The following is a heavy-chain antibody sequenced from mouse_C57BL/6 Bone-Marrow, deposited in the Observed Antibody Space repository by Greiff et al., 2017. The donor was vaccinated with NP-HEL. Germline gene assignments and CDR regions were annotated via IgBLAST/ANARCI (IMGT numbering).Heavy chain of an antibody. CDR1: GYTFTEYT. Sequence: QVQLQQSGAELVKPGASVKLSCKASGYTFTEYTIHWVKQRSGQGLEWIGWFYPGSGSIKYNEKFKDKATLTADKSSSTVYMELSRLTSEDSAVYFCARHEDWDGSSFSYWYFDVWGTGTTVTVSS. CDR2: FYPGSGSI. D-gene: IGHD1-1*01. J-gene: IGHJ1*03. V-gene: IGHV1-62-2*01. CDR3: ARHEDWDGSSFSYWYFDV.